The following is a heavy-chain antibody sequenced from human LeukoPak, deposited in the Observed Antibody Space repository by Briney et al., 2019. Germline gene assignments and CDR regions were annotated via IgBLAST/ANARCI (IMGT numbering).Heavy chain of an antibody. V-gene: IGHV3-23*01. CDR2: TSGSGGST. D-gene: IGHD3-10*01. CDR3: AKDWVLSMVRGVITPR. J-gene: IGHJ4*02. CDR1: GFTFSSYA. Sequence: PGGCLRLSCAASGFTFSSYAMSWGRHAPAGGVEWVSATSGSGGSTYYADSVKGRFTICRDNSKNTLYLQMNSLRAEDTAVYYCAKDWVLSMVRGVITPRWGQGTLVTVSS.